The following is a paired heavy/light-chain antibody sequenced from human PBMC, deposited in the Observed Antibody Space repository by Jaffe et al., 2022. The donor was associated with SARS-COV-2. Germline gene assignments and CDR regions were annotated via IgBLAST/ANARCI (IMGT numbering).Light chain of an antibody. J-gene: IGKJ4*01. CDR1: QVITSY. Sequence: DIQLTQYPSFLSASVGDRVTITCRASQVITSYLAWYHQKPGEAPKLLIYAASTLQSGVPSRFSGSRSGTEFTLTIDSLQPEDFATYYCQQLNSYPLTFGGGTKVEIK. V-gene: IGKV1-9*01. CDR3: QQLNSYPLT. CDR2: AAS.
Heavy chain of an antibody. CDR2: FDPEDGDR. CDR1: GYSFSEFS. Sequence: QVLLEQSGAEVKKPGASVKVSCKVSGYSFSEFSMHWVRQVAGKGLEWMGSFDPEDGDRVYAPKFQGRLTTSEDTSTDTAYMELSSLTSDDTAVYFCARDKSGSYRPLDHWGQGTLVTVSS. CDR3: ARDKSGSYRPLDH. V-gene: IGHV1-24*01. J-gene: IGHJ4*02. D-gene: IGHD1-26*01.